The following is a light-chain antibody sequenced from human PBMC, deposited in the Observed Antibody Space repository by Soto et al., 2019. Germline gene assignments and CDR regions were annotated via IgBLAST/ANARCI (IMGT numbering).Light chain of an antibody. Sequence: QSALAQPASVCGAPGQWITISCTGTSSDLAIYNYVSWYQQQPGKAPKLMIYHVTTRPSRVSNRFSGSRSGNTASLPISGLQAEDEADYYCSSYTDSSNYVFGTGTKVTVL. V-gene: IGLV2-14*03. CDR1: SSDLAIYNY. CDR2: HVT. CDR3: SSYTDSSNYV. J-gene: IGLJ1*01.